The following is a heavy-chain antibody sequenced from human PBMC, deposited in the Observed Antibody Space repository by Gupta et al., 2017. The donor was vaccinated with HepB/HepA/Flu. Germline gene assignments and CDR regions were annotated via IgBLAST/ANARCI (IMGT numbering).Heavy chain of an antibody. V-gene: IGHV3-9*01. J-gene: IGHJ4*02. CDR1: GFTFNEHA. D-gene: IGHD2-15*01. CDR3: GKDMSAGGLDK. Sequence: EVQLVESGGGLVHPGGSLRLSCDTSGFTFNEHAMHWIRQAPGKGLEWVSGFMWDGSMIGYADSVKGRFTISGDNAKNTLNLEMNRLRVEDTAIYYCGKDMSAGGLDKWGQGTLVTVSP. CDR2: FMWDGSMI.